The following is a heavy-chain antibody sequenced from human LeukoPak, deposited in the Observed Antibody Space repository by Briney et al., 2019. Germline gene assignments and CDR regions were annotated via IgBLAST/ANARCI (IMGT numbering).Heavy chain of an antibody. J-gene: IGHJ6*02. CDR1: GFTFSSYA. CDR3: AREGSLRSYYDYYYYGMDV. Sequence: QAGGSLRLSCAASGFTFSSYAMHWVRQAPGKGLEWVAVISYYGSNKYYADSVKGRFTISRDNSKNTLYLQMNSLRAEDTAVYYCAREGSLRSYYDYYYYGMDVWGQGTTVTVSS. D-gene: IGHD1-26*01. V-gene: IGHV3-30*04. CDR2: ISYYGSNK.